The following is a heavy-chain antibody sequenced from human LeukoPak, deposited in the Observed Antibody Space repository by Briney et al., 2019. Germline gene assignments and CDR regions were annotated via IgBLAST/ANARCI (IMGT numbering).Heavy chain of an antibody. J-gene: IGHJ6*03. CDR3: ARDGGVVAAQGYYYYYMDV. D-gene: IGHD2-15*01. V-gene: IGHV1-2*02. Sequence: ASVKVSCKASGYTFTGYYMHWVRQAPGQGLEWMGWINPNSGGTNYAQKFQGRVTMTRDTSISAAYMELSRLRSDDTAVYYCARDGGVVAAQGYYYYYMDVWGKGTTVTVSS. CDR2: INPNSGGT. CDR1: GYTFTGYY.